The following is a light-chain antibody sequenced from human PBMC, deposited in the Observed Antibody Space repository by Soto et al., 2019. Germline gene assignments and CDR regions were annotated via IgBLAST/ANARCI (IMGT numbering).Light chain of an antibody. CDR1: SSNIGAGYD. Sequence: QSVLTQPPSVSGAPGQRVTISCTGSSSNIGAGYDVHWYQQLPGTAPKLLIYGNSNRPSGVPDRFSGSKSGTSASLAITGLQAADEADYYCQPYDSSLSGSVVFGGGTKVTVL. V-gene: IGLV1-40*01. CDR3: QPYDSSLSGSVV. CDR2: GNS. J-gene: IGLJ2*01.